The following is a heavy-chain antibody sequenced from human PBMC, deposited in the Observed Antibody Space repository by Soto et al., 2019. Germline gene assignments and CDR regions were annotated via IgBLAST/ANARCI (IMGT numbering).Heavy chain of an antibody. CDR2: IYYSGST. CDR3: ARGRKIELTGDSRELYYYYYMDV. CDR1: GGSISSYY. D-gene: IGHD7-27*01. V-gene: IGHV4-59*01. J-gene: IGHJ6*03. Sequence: SETLSLTCTVSGGSISSYYWSWIRQPPGKGLEWIGYIYYSGSTNYNPSLKSRVTISVDTSKNQFSLKLSSVTAADTAVYYCARGRKIELTGDSRELYYYYYMDVWGKGTTVTVSS.